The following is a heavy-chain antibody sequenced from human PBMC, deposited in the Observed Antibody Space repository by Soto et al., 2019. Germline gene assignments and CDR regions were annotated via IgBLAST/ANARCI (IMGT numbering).Heavy chain of an antibody. CDR3: ARGYSSGWYGAFDI. Sequence: ASVKVSCKASGGTFSSYTISWVRQAPGQGLEWMGRIIPILGIANYAQKFQGRVTITADKSTSTAYMELSSLRSEDTAVYYCARGYSSGWYGAFDIWGQGTMVTVSS. J-gene: IGHJ3*02. CDR2: IIPILGIA. CDR1: GGTFSSYT. V-gene: IGHV1-69*02. D-gene: IGHD6-19*01.